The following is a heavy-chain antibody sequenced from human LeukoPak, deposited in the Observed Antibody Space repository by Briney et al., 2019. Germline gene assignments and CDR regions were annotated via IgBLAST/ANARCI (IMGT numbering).Heavy chain of an antibody. J-gene: IGHJ3*02. D-gene: IGHD5-18*01. CDR3: ARHNSLWPRRVGAFDI. CDR1: GGSISSSSYY. Sequence: PSETLSLTCTVSGGSISSSSYYWGWIRQPPGKGLEWIGSIYYSGSTYYNPSLKSRVTISVDTSKNQFSLKLSSVTAADTAVYYCARHNSLWPRRVGAFDIWGQGTMVTVSS. V-gene: IGHV4-39*07. CDR2: IYYSGST.